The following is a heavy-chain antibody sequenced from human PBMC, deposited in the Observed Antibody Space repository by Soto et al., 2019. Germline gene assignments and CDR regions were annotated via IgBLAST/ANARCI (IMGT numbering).Heavy chain of an antibody. D-gene: IGHD4-17*01. CDR2: VYYNRNT. CDR1: GGSISPYY. J-gene: IGHJ4*02. Sequence: QVQLQESGPGLVKPSETLSLTCTVSGGSISPYYWTWIRQPPGKGLEWIGYVYYNRNTNYNPSLKSRVTMSVDTSKSQFSLKVTSMTAADTAVYYCARIQGDCGGCFDYWGQGALVTVSS. V-gene: IGHV4-59*01. CDR3: ARIQGDCGGCFDY.